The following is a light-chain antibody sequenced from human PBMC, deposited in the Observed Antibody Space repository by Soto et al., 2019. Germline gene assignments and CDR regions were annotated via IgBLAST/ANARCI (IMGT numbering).Light chain of an antibody. CDR2: QAS. CDR3: QHSNSYSEA. V-gene: IGKV1-5*03. CDR1: QSLNIW. Sequence: DTQMTQSPSTLSASEGYRVTITCRASQSLNIWLAWYQQKPGRAPQLLIYQASTLASGVPSRFSGSGSGSEFTLTISSLQPDDFATYYCQHSNSYSEAFAQGTMV. J-gene: IGKJ1*01.